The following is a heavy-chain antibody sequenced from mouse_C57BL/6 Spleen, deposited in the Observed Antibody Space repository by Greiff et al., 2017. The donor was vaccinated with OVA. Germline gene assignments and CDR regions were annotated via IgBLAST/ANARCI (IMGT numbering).Heavy chain of an antibody. CDR3: ARHFDY. CDR1: GYTFTSYW. J-gene: IGHJ2*01. Sequence: VQLQQPGAELVKPGASVKLSCTASGYTFTSYWMTWVNQRPGQGLEWIGDINHGSGSTNYHETFKSKATLTVDTSSSTAYMQLSSLTSEDSAVYYCARHFDYWGQGTTLTVSS. CDR2: INHGSGST. V-gene: IGHV1-55*01.